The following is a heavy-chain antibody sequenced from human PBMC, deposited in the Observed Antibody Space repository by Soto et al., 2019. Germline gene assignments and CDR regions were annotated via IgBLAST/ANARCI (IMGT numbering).Heavy chain of an antibody. CDR3: ARGRDYDILTGYYPLPLDY. Sequence: ASVKVSCKASGYTFTSYDINWVRQATGQGLEWMGWMNPNSGNTGYAQKFQGRVTMTRNTSISTAYMELGSLRSEDTAVYYCARGRDYDILTGYYPLPLDYWGQGTLVTVSS. CDR1: GYTFTSYD. V-gene: IGHV1-8*01. CDR2: MNPNSGNT. J-gene: IGHJ4*02. D-gene: IGHD3-9*01.